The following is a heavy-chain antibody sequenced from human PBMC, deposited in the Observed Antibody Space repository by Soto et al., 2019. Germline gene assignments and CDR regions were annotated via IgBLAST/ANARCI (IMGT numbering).Heavy chain of an antibody. V-gene: IGHV3-11*03. D-gene: IGHD2-2*01. Sequence: GGSLRLSCAASGFTFSDYYMSWIRQAPGKRLEWVSYISSSSSYTNYADSVKGQFTISRDNAKNSLYLQMNSLRAEDTAVYYCATGHQPGQPLDYWGQGTLVTVSS. CDR1: GFTFSDYY. CDR2: ISSSSSYT. CDR3: ATGHQPGQPLDY. J-gene: IGHJ4*02.